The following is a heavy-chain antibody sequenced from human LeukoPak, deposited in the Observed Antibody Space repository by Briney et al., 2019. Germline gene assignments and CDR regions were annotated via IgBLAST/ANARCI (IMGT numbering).Heavy chain of an antibody. CDR1: GFTLSSYA. D-gene: IGHD3-3*01. CDR2: ISYDGSNK. V-gene: IGHV3-30-3*01. Sequence: GGSLRLSCAASGFTLSSYAMHWVRQAPGKGLEWVAVISYDGSNKYYADSVKGRFTISRDNSKNTLYLQMNSLRAEDTAVYYCARDNAWSTIFGVVDYYYYGMDVWGQGTTVTVSS. CDR3: ARDNAWSTIFGVVDYYYYGMDV. J-gene: IGHJ6*02.